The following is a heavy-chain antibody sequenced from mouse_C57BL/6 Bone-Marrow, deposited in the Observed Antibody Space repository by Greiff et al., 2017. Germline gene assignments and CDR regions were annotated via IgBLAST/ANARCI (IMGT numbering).Heavy chain of an antibody. J-gene: IGHJ1*03. CDR1: GFNIKDYY. CDR3: ARNGSSYLWYFDV. D-gene: IGHD1-1*01. V-gene: IGHV14-2*01. CDR2: IDPEDGET. Sequence: EVQLQQSGAELVKPGASVKLSCTASGFNIKDYYMHWVKQRTEQGLEWIGRIDPEDGETKYAPKFPGKATITADTSSNTAYLQLSSLTSEDTAVYYCARNGSSYLWYFDVWGTGTTVTVSS.